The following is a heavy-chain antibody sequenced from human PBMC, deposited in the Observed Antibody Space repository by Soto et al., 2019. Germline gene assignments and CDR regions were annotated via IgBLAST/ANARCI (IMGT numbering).Heavy chain of an antibody. CDR2: IYPGDSDT. J-gene: IGHJ6*03. Sequence: PGESLKISCKGSGYSFTSYWIGWVRQMPGKGLEWMGIIYPGDSDTRYSPSFQGQVTISADKSISTAYLQWSSLKASDTAMYYCARLAYDFWSGRHDYYYYYYMDVWGKGTTVTVSS. D-gene: IGHD3-3*01. CDR1: GYSFTSYW. V-gene: IGHV5-51*01. CDR3: ARLAYDFWSGRHDYYYYYYMDV.